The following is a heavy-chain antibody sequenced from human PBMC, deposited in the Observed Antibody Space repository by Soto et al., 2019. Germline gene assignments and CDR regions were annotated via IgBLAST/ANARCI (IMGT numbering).Heavy chain of an antibody. J-gene: IGHJ5*02. V-gene: IGHV4-59*12. D-gene: IGHD3-10*01. CDR3: ARAEVRGVINMGWFDP. Sequence: PSETLSLTCTVSGGSISSYYWSWIRQPPGKGLEWIGYIYYSGSTNYNPSLKSRVTISVDKSKNQFSLKLSSVTAADTAVYYCARAEVRGVINMGWFDPWGQGTLVTVSS. CDR2: IYYSGST. CDR1: GGSISSYY.